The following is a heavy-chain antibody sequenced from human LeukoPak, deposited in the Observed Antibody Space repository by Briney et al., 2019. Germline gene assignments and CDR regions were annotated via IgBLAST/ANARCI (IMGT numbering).Heavy chain of an antibody. D-gene: IGHD3-16*01. J-gene: IGHJ3*01. CDR2: IYYSGST. CDR1: GASISSYY. Sequence: PSETLSLTCTVSGASISSYYWSWIRQPPGKGLEWIGYIYYSGSTNYNPSLKSRVTISIDTSKNQFSLNLSSVTAADTVVYYCARVFWGQLHAFDFWGQGTMVTVSS. V-gene: IGHV4-59*01. CDR3: ARVFWGQLHAFDF.